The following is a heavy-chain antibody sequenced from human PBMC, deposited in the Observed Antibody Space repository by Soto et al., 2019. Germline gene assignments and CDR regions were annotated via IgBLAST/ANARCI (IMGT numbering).Heavy chain of an antibody. CDR3: ARGRPYYDILTGYYPPLVLDY. CDR1: GGSFSGYY. Sequence: QVQLQQWGAGLLKPSETLSLTCAVYGGSFSGYYWSWIRQPPGKGLEWIGEIHHSGSTNYNPSLKSRVTISVDTSKNQFSLKLSSVTAADTAVYYCARGRPYYDILTGYYPPLVLDYWGQGTLVTVSS. V-gene: IGHV4-34*01. J-gene: IGHJ4*02. CDR2: IHHSGST. D-gene: IGHD3-9*01.